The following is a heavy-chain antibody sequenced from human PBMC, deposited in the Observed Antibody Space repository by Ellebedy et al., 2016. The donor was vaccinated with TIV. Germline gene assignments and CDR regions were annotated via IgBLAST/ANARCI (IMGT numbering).Heavy chain of an antibody. J-gene: IGHJ4*02. V-gene: IGHV3-7*01. CDR3: SSWKY. D-gene: IGHD1-1*01. Sequence: PGGSLRLSCAASGFTFSDSSMTWVRQAPGKGLEWVAKINQDASRKYYLDSVKGRFTVSRDNAKNSLYLQMNSLRAEDTAVYYCSSWKYWGQGALVTISS. CDR2: INQDASRK. CDR1: GFTFSDSS.